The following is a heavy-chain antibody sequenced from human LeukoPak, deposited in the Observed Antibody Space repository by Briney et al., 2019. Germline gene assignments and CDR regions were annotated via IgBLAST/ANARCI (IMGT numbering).Heavy chain of an antibody. J-gene: IGHJ4*02. D-gene: IGHD3-9*01. CDR1: GFTFSSYA. V-gene: IGHV3-23*01. CDR3: AKPAYYGILTGYGT. CDR2: ISGSGGST. Sequence: GGSLRLSCAASGFTFSSYAMSWVRQAPGKGLAWVSAISGSGGSTYYADSVRGRFTISRDNSKNTLYLQMNSLRAEDTAVYYCAKPAYYGILTGYGTWGQGTLVTVSS.